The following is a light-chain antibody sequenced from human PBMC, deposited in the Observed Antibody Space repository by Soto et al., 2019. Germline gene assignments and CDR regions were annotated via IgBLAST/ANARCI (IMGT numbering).Light chain of an antibody. V-gene: IGKV3-20*01. CDR3: QHYRNSPLT. J-gene: IGKJ4*01. Sequence: EVVLTQSPVTLSLSPGERATLSCRASQSFRGLLAWYQQKPGQAPRLLIYDASSRATGIPDRFSGSGSGTDFTLTISSLEPEDVAVYYCQHYRNSPLTFGGGTKVDIK. CDR1: QSFRGL. CDR2: DAS.